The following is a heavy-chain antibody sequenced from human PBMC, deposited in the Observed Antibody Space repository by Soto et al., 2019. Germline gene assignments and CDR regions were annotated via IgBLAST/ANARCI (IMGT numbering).Heavy chain of an antibody. CDR1: GSTLNEIS. J-gene: IGHJ6*02. V-gene: IGHV1-24*01. CDR3: STYKNYHSHYYGMDV. D-gene: IGHD1-1*01. Sequence: ASVKVSCKVRGSTLNEISLFCVRQAPGKGLEWVGGCDHQDGETKDAQKFQGRVTMTEDTSTDTAYMELSSLRSEDTATYYCSTYKNYHSHYYGMDVWGQGTTVTVAS. CDR2: CDHQDGET.